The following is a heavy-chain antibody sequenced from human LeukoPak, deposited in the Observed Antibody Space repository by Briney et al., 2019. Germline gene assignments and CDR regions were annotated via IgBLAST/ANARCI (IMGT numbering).Heavy chain of an antibody. CDR1: GFTFTGFW. J-gene: IGHJ3*01. D-gene: IGHD6-6*01. Sequence: GGSQGLSCAVSGFTFTGFWMSWSRQAPGKGLEWVASINSDGSEGYYADVVKGRFTISRDNAKNSLYLQINSLRAEDTAVYYCARSSYSSSSSVWGQGTMVTVSS. V-gene: IGHV3-7*03. CDR2: INSDGSEG. CDR3: ARSSYSSSSSV.